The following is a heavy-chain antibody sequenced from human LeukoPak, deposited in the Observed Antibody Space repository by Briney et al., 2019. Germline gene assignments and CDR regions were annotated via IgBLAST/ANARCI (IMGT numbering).Heavy chain of an antibody. V-gene: IGHV3-30-3*01. CDR2: ISYDGSNK. CDR3: AKGAYSSSSGDYFDY. J-gene: IGHJ4*02. CDR1: GFTFSSYA. D-gene: IGHD6-6*01. Sequence: GRSLRLSCAASGFTFSSYAMHWVRQAPGKGLEWVAVISYDGSNKYYADSVKGRFTISRDNSKNTLYLQMNSLRAEDTAVYYCAKGAYSSSSGDYFDYWGQGTLVTVSS.